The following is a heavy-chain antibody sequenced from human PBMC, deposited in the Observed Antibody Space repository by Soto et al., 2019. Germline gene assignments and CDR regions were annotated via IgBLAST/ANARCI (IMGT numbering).Heavy chain of an antibody. D-gene: IGHD3-22*01. CDR3: ASASYYDSSGYPDAFDI. V-gene: IGHV1-69*13. CDR1: GGTFSSYA. CDR2: IIPIFGTA. Sequence: SVKVSCKASGGTFSSYAISWVRQAPGQGLEWMGGIIPIFGTANYAQKFQGRVTITADESTSTAYMELSSLRSEDTAVYYCASASYYDSSGYPDAFDIWGQGTMVTVSS. J-gene: IGHJ3*02.